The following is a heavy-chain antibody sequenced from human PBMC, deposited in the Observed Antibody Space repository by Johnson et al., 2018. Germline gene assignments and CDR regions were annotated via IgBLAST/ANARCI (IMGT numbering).Heavy chain of an antibody. J-gene: IGHJ6*03. CDR3: AKDGLAAPAYYYYYYYMDV. CDR1: GFTFSSYG. V-gene: IGHV3-30*18. D-gene: IGHD6-6*01. CDR2: ISYDGSNK. Sequence: QVQLVESGGGVVQPGRSLRLSCAASGFTFSSYGMHWVRQAPGKGLEWVAVISYDGSNKYYADSVKGRFTISRDNSKNPLYLQMNSLRAEDTAVYYCAKDGLAAPAYYYYYYYMDVWGKGTTVTVSS.